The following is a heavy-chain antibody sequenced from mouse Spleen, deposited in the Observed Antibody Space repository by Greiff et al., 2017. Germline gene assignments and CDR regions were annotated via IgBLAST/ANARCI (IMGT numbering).Heavy chain of an antibody. CDR3: ARDGQPDYYAMDY. CDR2: INPYNDGT. J-gene: IGHJ4*01. CDR1: GYTFTSYV. Sequence: EVQLQQSGPELVKPGASVKMSCKASGYTFTSYVMHWVKQKPGQGLEWIGYINPYNDGTKYNEKFKGKATLTSDKSSSTAYMELSSLTSEDSAVYYCARDGQPDYYAMDYWGQGTSVTVSS. V-gene: IGHV1-14*01. D-gene: IGHD2-3*01.